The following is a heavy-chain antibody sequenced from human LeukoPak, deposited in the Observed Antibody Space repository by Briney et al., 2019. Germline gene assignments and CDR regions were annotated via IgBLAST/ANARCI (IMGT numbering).Heavy chain of an antibody. D-gene: IGHD4-23*01. CDR1: GGSISSYY. Sequence: PSETLSLTCTVSGGSISSYYWSWIRQPPGKGLEWIGYISYSGSTNYNPSLKSRVTISVDTSKNQFSLKLSSVTAADTAVYYCARGMAALYGGHFDYWGQGTLVTVSS. CDR3: ARGMAALYGGHFDY. V-gene: IGHV4-59*01. J-gene: IGHJ4*02. CDR2: ISYSGST.